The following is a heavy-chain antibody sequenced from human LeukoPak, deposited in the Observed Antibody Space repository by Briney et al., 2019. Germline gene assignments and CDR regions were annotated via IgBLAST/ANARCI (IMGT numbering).Heavy chain of an antibody. D-gene: IGHD3-22*01. CDR2: ISSSGSTI. V-gene: IGHV3-11*01. CDR1: GFTFSDYY. J-gene: IGHJ4*02. CDR3: ARGDYYGSTGYYPSDY. Sequence: GGSLRLSCAASGFTFSDYYMSWIRQAPGKGLEWVSYISSSGSTIYYADSVKGRFTISRDNAKNSLYLQMNSLRTEDTAVYYCARGDYYGSTGYYPSDYWGLGTLVTVSS.